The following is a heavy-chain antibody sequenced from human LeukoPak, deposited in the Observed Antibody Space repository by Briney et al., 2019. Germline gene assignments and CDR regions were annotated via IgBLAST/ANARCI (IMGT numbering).Heavy chain of an antibody. Sequence: GGSLRLSCVASGFSFSSYWMSWVRQTPGKGLEWVANIKQEGSARYYVDSVTGRFAISRDNAMNSLYLQMNSLRVEDTAVYYCARDPGIAAAGTVGYFDSWGQGILVTVSS. V-gene: IGHV3-7*01. CDR3: ARDPGIAAAGTVGYFDS. D-gene: IGHD6-13*01. CDR2: IKQEGSAR. J-gene: IGHJ4*02. CDR1: GFSFSSYW.